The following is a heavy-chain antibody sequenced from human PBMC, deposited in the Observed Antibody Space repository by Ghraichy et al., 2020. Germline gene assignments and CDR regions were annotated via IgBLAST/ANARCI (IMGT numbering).Heavy chain of an antibody. CDR2: VGGNGVTT. D-gene: IGHD6-6*01. V-gene: IGHV3-23*01. CDR3: AKGIATRPHYYYAMDV. J-gene: IGHJ6*02. Sequence: GGSLRLSCAASGFTYSSYAVSWVRQAPGKGLEWVSVVGGNGVTTYYADSLRGRFSTSRDNSKNTLYLRMNSLRAEDTAVYYCAKGIATRPHYYYAMDVWGQGTTVTVSS. CDR1: GFTYSSYA.